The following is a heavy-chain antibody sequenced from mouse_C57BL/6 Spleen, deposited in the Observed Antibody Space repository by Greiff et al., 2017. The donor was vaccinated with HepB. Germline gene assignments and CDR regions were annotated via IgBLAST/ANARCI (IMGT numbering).Heavy chain of an antibody. CDR3: AREGLRRDYYAMDY. D-gene: IGHD2-4*01. Sequence: QVQLQQSGAELARPGASVKLSCKASGYTFTSYGISWVKQRTGQGLEWIGEIFPRSGNTYYNEKFRGKATLTADKSSSTAYMELRSLTSEDSAVYFCAREGLRRDYYAMDYWGQGTSVTVSS. V-gene: IGHV1-81*01. CDR2: IFPRSGNT. J-gene: IGHJ4*01. CDR1: GYTFTSYG.